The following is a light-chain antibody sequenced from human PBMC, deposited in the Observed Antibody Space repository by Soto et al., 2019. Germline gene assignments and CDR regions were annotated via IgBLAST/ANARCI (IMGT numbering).Light chain of an antibody. J-gene: IGKJ1*01. Sequence: IVMTQSPATLSVSPGEGVTLSCRASPRVRSHLAWYQQKPGQPPRLLIYGASTGATGIPARFSGSGFGTEFTLTISSLQSEDFAVYYCQQYKNWPLFGQGTKVDIK. CDR2: GAS. CDR1: PRVRSH. V-gene: IGKV3-15*01. CDR3: QQYKNWPL.